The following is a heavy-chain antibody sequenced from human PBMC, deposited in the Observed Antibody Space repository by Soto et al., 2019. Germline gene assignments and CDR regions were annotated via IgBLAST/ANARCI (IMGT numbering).Heavy chain of an antibody. CDR2: IWYDGSNK. J-gene: IGHJ6*02. D-gene: IGHD2-2*01. CDR1: GFTFSSYG. Sequence: GSLRLSCAASGFTFSSYGMHWVRQAPGKGLEWVAVIWYDGSNKYYADSVKGRFTISRDNSKNTLYLQMNSLRAEDTAVYYCARELVPARHGMDVWGQVTTFTV. V-gene: IGHV3-33*01. CDR3: ARELVPARHGMDV.